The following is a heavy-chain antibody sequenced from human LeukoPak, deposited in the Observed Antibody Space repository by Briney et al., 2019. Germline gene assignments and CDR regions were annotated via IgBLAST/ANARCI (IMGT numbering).Heavy chain of an antibody. D-gene: IGHD3-10*01. J-gene: IGHJ3*02. CDR3: ARHGSGSDDAFDI. CDR2: IYHSGST. V-gene: IGHV4-38-2*02. Sequence: PSETLSLTCTVSGYSIGSGYYWGWIRQPPGKGLEWIGSIYHSGSTYYNPSLKSRVTISVDTSKNQFSLKLSSVTAADTAVYYCARHGSGSDDAFDIWGQGTMVTVSS. CDR1: GYSIGSGYY.